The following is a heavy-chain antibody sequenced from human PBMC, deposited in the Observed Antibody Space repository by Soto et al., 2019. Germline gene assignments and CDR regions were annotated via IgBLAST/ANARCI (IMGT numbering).Heavy chain of an antibody. J-gene: IGHJ6*02. CDR3: ARERWGPVWYDSSGPIPDHFYGMDV. Sequence: SETLSLTCTVSGGSISSGDYYWSWIRQPPGKGLEWIGYIYYSGSTYYNPSLKSRVTISVDTSKNQFSLKLGSVTAADTAVYYCARERWGPVWYDSSGPIPDHFYGMDVWGQGTTVTVSS. V-gene: IGHV4-30-4*01. CDR1: GGSISSGDYY. CDR2: IYYSGST. D-gene: IGHD3-22*01.